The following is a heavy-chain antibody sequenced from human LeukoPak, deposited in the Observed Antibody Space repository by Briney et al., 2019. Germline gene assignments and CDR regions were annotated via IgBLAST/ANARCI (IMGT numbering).Heavy chain of an antibody. V-gene: IGHV3-7*01. CDR1: GFTFSSYW. Sequence: GGSLRLSCAASGFTFSSYWMSWVRQAPGKGLEWVANIKQDGSEKYYVDSVEGRFTISRDNAKNSLYLQMNSLRAEDTAVYYCARDEGTTLPNYFDYWGQGTLVTVSS. D-gene: IGHD1-7*01. CDR2: IKQDGSEK. CDR3: ARDEGTTLPNYFDY. J-gene: IGHJ4*02.